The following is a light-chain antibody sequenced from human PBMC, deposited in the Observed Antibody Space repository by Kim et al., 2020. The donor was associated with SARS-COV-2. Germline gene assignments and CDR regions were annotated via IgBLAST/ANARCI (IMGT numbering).Light chain of an antibody. Sequence: VLPGKRPPPPGRASPRVTGTLAGYKKNPGQPPGLLTYDASTRATGIPARFIGSGSGKELPLTIGSLQSVDFAFYYCKQYNNWLTFGAGTRLAIK. CDR2: DAS. J-gene: IGKJ5*01. CDR3: KQYNNWLT. CDR1: PRVTGT. V-gene: IGKV3-15*01.